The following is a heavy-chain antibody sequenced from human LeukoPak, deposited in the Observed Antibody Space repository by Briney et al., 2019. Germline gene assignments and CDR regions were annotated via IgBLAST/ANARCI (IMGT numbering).Heavy chain of an antibody. J-gene: IGHJ4*02. D-gene: IGHD6-13*01. V-gene: IGHV4-59*01. CDR2: IYYSGST. Sequence: SETLSLTCAVYGGSFSGYYWSWIRQPPGKGLEWIGYIYYSGSTNYNPSLKSRVTISVDTSKNQFSLKLSSVTAADTAVYYCARRMAAGSYYFDYWGQGTLVTVSS. CDR1: GGSFSGYY. CDR3: ARRMAAGSYYFDY.